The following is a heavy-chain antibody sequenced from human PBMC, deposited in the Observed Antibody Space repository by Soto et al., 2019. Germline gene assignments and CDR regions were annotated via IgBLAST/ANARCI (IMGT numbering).Heavy chain of an antibody. CDR1: GFSLSTSGVG. J-gene: IGHJ4*02. D-gene: IGHD1-26*01. CDR2: IYWNDDK. V-gene: IGHV2-5*01. Sequence: QITLKESGPTLVKPTQTLTLTCTFSGFSLSTSGVGVGWIRQPPGKALEWLALIYWNDDKRYSPSMKSRLTITHDTPKNQVGLTMTHLDPVDTAPYYCALSARFLLGATPFDLWGQGTLVTVSS. CDR3: ALSARFLLGATPFDL.